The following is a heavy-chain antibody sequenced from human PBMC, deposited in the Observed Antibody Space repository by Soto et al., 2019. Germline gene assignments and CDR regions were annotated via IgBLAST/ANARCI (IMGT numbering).Heavy chain of an antibody. V-gene: IGHV4-59*01. CDR3: ARGIAAAPPIGGTDV. Sequence: PAETLSLTCTVSGGSISSYYWNWIRQPPGKGLEWIGYIYYSGSTNYNPSLKSRVTISVDTSKNQFSLKLSSVTAADTAVYYCARGIAAAPPIGGTDVWGQGTTVTVSS. CDR2: IYYSGST. D-gene: IGHD6-13*01. CDR1: GGSISSYY. J-gene: IGHJ6*02.